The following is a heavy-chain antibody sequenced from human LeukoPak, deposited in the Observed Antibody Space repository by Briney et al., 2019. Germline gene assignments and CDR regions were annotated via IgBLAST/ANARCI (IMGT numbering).Heavy chain of an antibody. J-gene: IGHJ5*02. Sequence: SVKVSCRASGGTFSSYAISWVRQAPGQGLEWMGRIIPIFGTANYAQKFQGRVTITTDESTSTAYMELSSLRSEDTAVYYCARDRGGDYQKNWFDPWDQGTLVTVYS. D-gene: IGHD4-17*01. CDR2: IIPIFGTA. CDR3: ARDRGGDYQKNWFDP. V-gene: IGHV1-69*05. CDR1: GGTFSSYA.